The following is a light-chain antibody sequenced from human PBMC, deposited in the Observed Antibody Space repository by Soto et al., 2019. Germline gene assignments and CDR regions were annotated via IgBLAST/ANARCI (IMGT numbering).Light chain of an antibody. Sequence: QSVLTQPPSASGTPGQRVTISCSGSSSNIGSDTVNWYQQLPGTAPKLLIHRINQRPSGVPGRFSASKSGTSASLAISGLQSEDEAYYYCASLDASLNGWVFGGGAKLTVL. V-gene: IGLV1-44*01. CDR3: ASLDASLNGWV. CDR1: SSNIGSDT. CDR2: RIN. J-gene: IGLJ3*02.